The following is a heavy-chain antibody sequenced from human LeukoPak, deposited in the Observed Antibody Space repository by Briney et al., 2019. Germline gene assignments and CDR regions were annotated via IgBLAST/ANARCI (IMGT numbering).Heavy chain of an antibody. CDR3: PEEEIPFEGAGLLLDS. V-gene: IGHV1-69*04. CDR2: IISVLSIK. D-gene: IGHD1-14*01. Sequence: SVKVSCKDSVATLNCYAFTWVRQAPGQGLEWMGMIISVLSIKKYVERFQGRDTLTAETHTRAPDIELSRLRDKHTAVCFLPEEEIPFEGAGLLLDSWGEGTLVTVSS. CDR1: VATLNCYA. J-gene: IGHJ4*02.